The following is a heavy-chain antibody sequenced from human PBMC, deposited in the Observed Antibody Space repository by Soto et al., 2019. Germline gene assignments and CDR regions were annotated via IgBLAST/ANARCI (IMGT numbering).Heavy chain of an antibody. CDR1: GGSISSSSYY. CDR3: ARSKAGRGDAFDI. D-gene: IGHD6-25*01. J-gene: IGHJ3*02. V-gene: IGHV4-39*01. Sequence: SETLSLTCTVSGGSISSSSYYWGWIRQPPGKGLEWIGSIYYSGSTYYNPSLKSRVTISVDTSKNQFSLKLSSVTAADTAVYYCARSKAGRGDAFDIWGQGTMVTVSS. CDR2: IYYSGST.